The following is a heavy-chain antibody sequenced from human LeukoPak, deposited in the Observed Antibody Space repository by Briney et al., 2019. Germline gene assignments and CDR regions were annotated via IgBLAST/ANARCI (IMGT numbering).Heavy chain of an antibody. J-gene: IGHJ6*03. CDR1: GGSISSGDYY. CDR3: ARVSCSSTSCYTGINEGYYYYYYMDV. Sequence: SQTLSLTCTVSGGSISSGDYYWSWIRQPPGKGLEWIGYIYYSGSTYCNPSLKSRVTISVDTSKNQFSLKLSSVTAADTAVYYCARVSCSSTSCYTGINEGYYYYYYMDVWGKGTTVTVSS. D-gene: IGHD2-2*02. CDR2: IYYSGST. V-gene: IGHV4-30-4*08.